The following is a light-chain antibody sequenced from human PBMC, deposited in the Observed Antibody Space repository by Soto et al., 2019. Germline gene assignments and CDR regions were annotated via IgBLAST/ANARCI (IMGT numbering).Light chain of an antibody. CDR1: SSDVGRYKL. CDR2: DVT. J-gene: IGLJ2*01. CDR3: SSYTTSTTLI. Sequence: QSALTQPASVSGSPGQSITISCTGTSSDVGRYKLVSWYQQHPGKAPKLMIYDVTNRPSGVSNRFSGSKSGNTASLTISGLQAEDKADYYCSSYTTSTTLIFGGGTKLTVL. V-gene: IGLV2-14*03.